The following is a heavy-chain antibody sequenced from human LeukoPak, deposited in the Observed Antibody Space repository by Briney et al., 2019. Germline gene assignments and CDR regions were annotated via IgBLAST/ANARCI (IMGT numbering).Heavy chain of an antibody. CDR1: GYSISSGYY. Sequence: SETLSLTCTVSGYSISSGYYWGWIRQPPGKGLEWIGSIYHSGSTYYNPSLKSRVTISVDTSKNQFSLKLSSVTAADTAVYYCARRGTRWLQFWYFDYWGQGALVTVSS. J-gene: IGHJ4*02. D-gene: IGHD5-24*01. V-gene: IGHV4-38-2*02. CDR2: IYHSGST. CDR3: ARRGTRWLQFWYFDY.